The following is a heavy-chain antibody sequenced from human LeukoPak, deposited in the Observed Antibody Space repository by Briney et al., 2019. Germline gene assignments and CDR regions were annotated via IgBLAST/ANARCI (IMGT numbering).Heavy chain of an antibody. D-gene: IGHD3-16*01. V-gene: IGHV3-9*01. CDR3: ARVHSYGLIDY. CDR2: ISWNSGSI. Sequence: PGRSLRLSCAASGFTFDDYAMHWVRQAPGKGLEWVSGISWNSGSIGYADSVKGRFTISRDNAKNSLYLQMNSLRAEDTAVYYCARVHSYGLIDYWGQGTLVTVSS. J-gene: IGHJ4*02. CDR1: GFTFDDYA.